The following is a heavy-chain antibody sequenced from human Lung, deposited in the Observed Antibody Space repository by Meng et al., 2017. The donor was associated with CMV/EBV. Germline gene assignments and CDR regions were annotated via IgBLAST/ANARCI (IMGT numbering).Heavy chain of an antibody. Sequence: SXVASGFTFSRNAMHWVRQAPGKGLEWVAFIRYDGSNKYYADSVKGRFTISRDNSKNTVYVQMNSLRAEDTAVYYCAKDRIAVVPKGGLIRPRVDYYYGMDVWGQGTTVTVSS. V-gene: IGHV3-30*02. CDR2: IRYDGSNK. CDR1: GFTFSRNA. J-gene: IGHJ6*02. D-gene: IGHD6-19*01. CDR3: AKDRIAVVPKGGLIRPRVDYYYGMDV.